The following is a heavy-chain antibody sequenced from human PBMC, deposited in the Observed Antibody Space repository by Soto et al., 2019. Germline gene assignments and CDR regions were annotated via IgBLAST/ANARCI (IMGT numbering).Heavy chain of an antibody. J-gene: IGHJ6*02. CDR3: AKGVCSSTTCPLYGMDV. Sequence: QSGGSLRLSCAASGFTFSTYAMSWVRQAPGKGLEWVSAISGSGDSTYYADSVKGRFTISRDNSKNTLYLQMNSLRVDDTAVYYCAKGVCSSTTCPLYGMDVWGQGTTVTVSS. D-gene: IGHD2-2*01. CDR1: GFTFSTYA. CDR2: ISGSGDST. V-gene: IGHV3-23*01.